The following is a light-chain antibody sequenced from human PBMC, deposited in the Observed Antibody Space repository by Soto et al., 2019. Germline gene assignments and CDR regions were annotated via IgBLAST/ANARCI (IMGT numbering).Light chain of an antibody. CDR1: SSDVGGYNY. J-gene: IGLJ1*01. CDR3: SSDTSISTRV. CDR2: EVS. Sequence: QSALTQPASVSGSPGQSITISCTGTSSDVGGYNYVSWYQQHPGKAPKLMIYEVSNRPSGVSDRFSGSKSGNAASLTISGLQAEDEADYYCSSDTSISTRVFGTGTKVTVL. V-gene: IGLV2-14*01.